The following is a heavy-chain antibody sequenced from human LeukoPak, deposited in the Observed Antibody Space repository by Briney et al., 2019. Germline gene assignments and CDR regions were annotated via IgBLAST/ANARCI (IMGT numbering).Heavy chain of an antibody. CDR1: GGSISSYY. J-gene: IGHJ4*02. CDR2: IYYSGST. V-gene: IGHV4-59*01. D-gene: IGHD3-22*01. Sequence: PSETLSLTCTVSGGSISSYYWSWIRQPPGKGLEWIGYIYYSGSTNYNPSLKSRVTISVDTSKNQFSLKLSSVTAADTAVYYCARDGYDSSGYLGYWGQGTLVTVSS. CDR3: ARDGYDSSGYLGY.